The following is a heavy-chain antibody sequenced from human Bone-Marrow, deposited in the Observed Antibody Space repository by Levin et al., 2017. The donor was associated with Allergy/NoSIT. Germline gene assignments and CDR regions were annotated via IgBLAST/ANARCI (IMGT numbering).Heavy chain of an antibody. J-gene: IGHJ5*02. Sequence: PSETLSLTCTVSGDSINNTNHYWSWIRQPAGKGLDWIGRMFVGGAATYNRTLRSRVTISIDTSKNQFTLKLTSVTAADTAVYYCARDETFDSWHTGWFDPWGQGTLVTVSS. V-gene: IGHV4-61*02. CDR2: MFVGGAA. D-gene: IGHD3-9*01. CDR3: ARDETFDSWHTGWFDP. CDR1: GDSINNTNHY.